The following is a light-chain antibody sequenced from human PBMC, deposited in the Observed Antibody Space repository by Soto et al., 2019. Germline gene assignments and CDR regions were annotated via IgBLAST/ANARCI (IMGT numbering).Light chain of an antibody. CDR2: EVS. J-gene: IGLJ1*01. CDR3: SSYTSSRALV. CDR1: SSDVGAYNY. V-gene: IGLV2-14*01. Sequence: ALTHPASVSWSPGQSITISCTGTSSDVGAYNYVSWYQQHPGKAPKLMIYEVSNRPSGVSHRFSGSKSDNTASLTISGLQTDDEADYYCSSYTSSRALVFGTGTKVTVL.